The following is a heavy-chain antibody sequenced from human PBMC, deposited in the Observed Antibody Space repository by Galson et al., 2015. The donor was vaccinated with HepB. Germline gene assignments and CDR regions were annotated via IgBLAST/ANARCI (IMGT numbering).Heavy chain of an antibody. D-gene: IGHD3-10*01. CDR3: ARGSGRYAMDV. J-gene: IGHJ6*02. CDR1: GDSVSSNSAA. Sequence: CAIYGDSVSSNSAAWNWIRHSPSRGLEWLGRTYYRSKWYNDYAVSVRSRITINPDTSKNQFSLQLRSVVHDDTAVYYCARGSGRYAMDVWGQGTTVTVSS. V-gene: IGHV6-1*01. CDR2: TYYRSKWYN.